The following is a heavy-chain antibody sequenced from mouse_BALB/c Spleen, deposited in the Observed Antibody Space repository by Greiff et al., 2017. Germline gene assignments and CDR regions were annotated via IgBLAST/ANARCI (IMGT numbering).Heavy chain of an antibody. Sequence: QVQLKKSGAELMKPGASVKISCKATGYTFSSYWIEWVKQRPGHGLEWIGEILPGSGSTNYNEKFKGKATLTADTSSNTAYMQLSSLTSEDSAVYYCARWLLPGYAMDYWGQGTSVTVSS. CDR1: GYTFSSYW. J-gene: IGHJ4*01. D-gene: IGHD2-3*01. V-gene: IGHV1-9*01. CDR2: ILPGSGST. CDR3: ARWLLPGYAMDY.